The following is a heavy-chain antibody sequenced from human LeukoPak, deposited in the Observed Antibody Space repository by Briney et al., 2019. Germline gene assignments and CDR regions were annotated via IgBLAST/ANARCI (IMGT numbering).Heavy chain of an antibody. D-gene: IGHD6-19*01. J-gene: IGHJ5*02. CDR3: AKGSGSGWYGWFAP. CDR2: IDASVGNT. V-gene: IGHV3-23*01. Sequence: GGSLRFSCAASGFAFCSSAMTWVRHAPGKGLEWGSSIDASVGNTYYADSVKGRFTISRDNSKNTFYIKMDTLRADDTAVYYCAKGSGSGWYGWFAPWGQGAIVTVSS. CDR1: GFAFCSSA.